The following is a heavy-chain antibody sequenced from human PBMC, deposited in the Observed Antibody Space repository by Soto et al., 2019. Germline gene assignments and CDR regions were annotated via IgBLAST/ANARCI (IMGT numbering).Heavy chain of an antibody. CDR2: IKSKTDGGTT. Sequence: GGSLRLSCAASGFTFSNAWMSWVRQAPGKGLEWVGRIKSKTDGGTTDYAAPVKGRFTISRDDSKNTLYLQMNSLKTEDTAVYYCTTSYDDFWSGPLDAFDIWGQGTMVTVSS. CDR1: GFTFSNAW. CDR3: TTSYDDFWSGPLDAFDI. V-gene: IGHV3-15*01. D-gene: IGHD3-3*01. J-gene: IGHJ3*02.